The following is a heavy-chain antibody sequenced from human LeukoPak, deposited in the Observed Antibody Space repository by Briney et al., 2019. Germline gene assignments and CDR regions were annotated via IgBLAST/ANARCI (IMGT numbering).Heavy chain of an antibody. CDR2: IDKKDKGYATAR. V-gene: IGHV3-73*01. CDR1: GFTFSGSA. CDR3: TRDSGTYNWFDP. D-gene: IGHD1-26*01. J-gene: IGHJ5*02. Sequence: GGSLTLSCAASGFTFSGSAIHWVRQSSGKGLEWVGQIDKKDKGYATARAYAASVKGRFPISRDDSINTAYLQMKSLKTEDTALYYCTRDSGTYNWFDPWGQGTLVTGSS.